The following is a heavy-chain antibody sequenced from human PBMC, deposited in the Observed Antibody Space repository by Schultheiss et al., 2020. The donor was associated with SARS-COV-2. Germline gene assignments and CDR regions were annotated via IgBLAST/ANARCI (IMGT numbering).Heavy chain of an antibody. Sequence: GGSLRLSCAASGFTFSSYSMNWVRQAPGKGLEWVSYISSSSSTIYYADSVKGRFTISRDNSKNTLYLQMSSLRAEDTAVYYCARGEATTPESYYYYGMDVWGQGTTVTVSS. V-gene: IGHV3-48*01. CDR3: ARGEATTPESYYYYGMDV. D-gene: IGHD2-15*01. CDR2: ISSSSSTI. J-gene: IGHJ6*02. CDR1: GFTFSSYS.